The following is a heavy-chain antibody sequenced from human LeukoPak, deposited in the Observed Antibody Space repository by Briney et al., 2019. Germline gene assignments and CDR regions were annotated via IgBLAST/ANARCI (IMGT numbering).Heavy chain of an antibody. V-gene: IGHV4-59*01. CDR2: MSYTGSY. Sequence: SETLSLTCTISGGSISSYYWTWIRQPPGKGLEYIGYMSYTGSYNYNPSLKSRVTISIDTSKNQFSLKLTSLTAADTAVYYCARSPGSSSQTMYNFFDPWGQGTLVTVSS. D-gene: IGHD3-10*01. CDR1: GGSISSYY. CDR3: ARSPGSSSQTMYNFFDP. J-gene: IGHJ5*02.